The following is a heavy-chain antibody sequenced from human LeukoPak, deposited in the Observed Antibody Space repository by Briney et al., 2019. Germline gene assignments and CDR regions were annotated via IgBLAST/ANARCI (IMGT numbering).Heavy chain of an antibody. CDR3: AKRETYYYGSGSYFLY. D-gene: IGHD3-10*01. Sequence: PGGSLRLSCAASGFTFSSYAMSWVRQAPGKGLEWVPAISGSGGSTYYADSVKGRFTISRDNSKNTLYLQMNSLRAEDTAVYYCAKRETYYYGSGSYFLYWGQGTLVTVSS. J-gene: IGHJ4*02. CDR1: GFTFSSYA. CDR2: ISGSGGST. V-gene: IGHV3-23*01.